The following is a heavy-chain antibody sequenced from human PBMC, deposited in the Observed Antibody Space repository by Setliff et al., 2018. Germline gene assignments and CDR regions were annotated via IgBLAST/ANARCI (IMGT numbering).Heavy chain of an antibody. CDR1: GFIISDYW. Sequence: TGGSLRLSCVASGFIISDYWMTWVRQAPGKGLEWVADIRQDGTNKYYADSVKGRFTISRDNAKNSLYLQMNSLRAEDTALYYCAREVWNYYDKSWSGYADHWGQGTLVTVSS. V-gene: IGHV3-7*03. CDR2: IRQDGTNK. CDR3: AREVWNYYDKSWSGYADH. D-gene: IGHD3-3*01. J-gene: IGHJ4*02.